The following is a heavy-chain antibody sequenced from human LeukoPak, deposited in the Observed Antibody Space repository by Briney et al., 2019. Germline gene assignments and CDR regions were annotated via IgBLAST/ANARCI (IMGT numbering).Heavy chain of an antibody. CDR2: ISSSGGSI. CDR1: KFTFSNYA. Sequence: PGGSLRLSCAASKFTFSNYAMTWVRQAPGKGLEWVSTISSSGGSIFYSDSVKGRFTISRDNSKNTLYLQMNSLRAEDTAVYYCAKDPIRITMIVVVGYFDYWGQGTLVTVSS. CDR3: AKDPIRITMIVVVGYFDY. J-gene: IGHJ4*02. V-gene: IGHV3-23*01. D-gene: IGHD3-22*01.